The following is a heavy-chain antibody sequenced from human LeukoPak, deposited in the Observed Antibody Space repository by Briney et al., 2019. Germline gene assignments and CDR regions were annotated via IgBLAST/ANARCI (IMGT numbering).Heavy chain of an antibody. J-gene: IGHJ4*02. D-gene: IGHD2-2*01. Sequence: GGSLRLFCAASGFNFSDHYMDWVRQAPGKGLEWVGRTRNKPNRYTPEYAASGKGTFIISRDDSKNSLYLQLNSLKTEDTAVYYCARGYCSSSSCRYFDFWGQGTLVTVSS. V-gene: IGHV3-72*01. CDR3: ARGYCSSSSCRYFDF. CDR2: TRNKPNRYTP. CDR1: GFNFSDHY.